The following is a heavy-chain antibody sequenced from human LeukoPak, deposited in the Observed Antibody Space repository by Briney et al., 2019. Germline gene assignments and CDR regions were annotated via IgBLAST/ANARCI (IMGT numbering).Heavy chain of an antibody. CDR2: IFYSGST. CDR3: ARPGEGSGYSSSRIDY. D-gene: IGHD6-13*01. V-gene: IGHV4-39*01. J-gene: IGHJ4*02. Sequence: PSETLSLTCTVPGGSISSSSYYWGWIRQPPGKGLEWIGSIFYSGSTYYNPSLKSRVTISVDTSKNQFSLKLTSVTAADTAVYYCARPGEGSGYSSSRIDYWGQGTLVTVSS. CDR1: GGSISSSSYY.